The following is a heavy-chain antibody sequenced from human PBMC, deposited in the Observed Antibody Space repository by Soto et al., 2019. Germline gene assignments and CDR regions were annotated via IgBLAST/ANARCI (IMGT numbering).Heavy chain of an antibody. V-gene: IGHV3-30*04. CDR3: ARGLGSSWFFL. D-gene: IGHD6-13*01. CDR1: GFTFSRYP. Sequence: GGSLRLSCAASGFTFSRYPMHWVRQAPGKGLEWMAAISYDDGRNKYYADSVKGRFTISRDNSKNMVDLQLNSLSAEDTAVYYCARGLGSSWFFLWGQGTLVTGSS. CDR2: ISYDDGRNK. J-gene: IGHJ5*02.